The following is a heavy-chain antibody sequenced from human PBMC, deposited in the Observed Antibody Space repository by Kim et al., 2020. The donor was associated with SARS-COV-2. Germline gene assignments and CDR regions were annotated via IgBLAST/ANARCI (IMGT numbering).Heavy chain of an antibody. V-gene: IGHV4-39*01. D-gene: IGHD3-10*01. Sequence: SETLSLTCSVSGGSMSSDNYFWAWIRQSPGTGLEWVGSIHYSGTTYYNPSLKSRLTISADTSRNQFSLKLASVTAADTAVYYCARRQPVTLGNWFDSWGQGTLVTVSS. CDR2: IHYSGTT. CDR1: GGSMSSDNYF. CDR3: ARRQPVTLGNWFDS. J-gene: IGHJ5*01.